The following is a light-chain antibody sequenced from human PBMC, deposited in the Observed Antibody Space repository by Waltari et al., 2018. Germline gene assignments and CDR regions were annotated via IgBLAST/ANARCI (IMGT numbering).Light chain of an antibody. V-gene: IGLV1-47*01. CDR2: RND. J-gene: IGLJ2*01. CDR1: SSNIESNY. Sequence: QSVLTQPPSASGTPGQRVTISCSGSSSNIESNYVYWYQQLPGTAPKLLICRNDPRPAGVPDRFAGSNAGSSASLAISGLRSEDEADYYCAAWDDSLSGPVFGGGTKLTVL. CDR3: AAWDDSLSGPV.